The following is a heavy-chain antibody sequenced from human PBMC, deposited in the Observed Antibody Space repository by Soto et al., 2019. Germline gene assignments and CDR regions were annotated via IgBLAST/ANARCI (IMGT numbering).Heavy chain of an antibody. J-gene: IGHJ5*02. CDR2: IVPMFGTA. V-gene: IGHV1-69*12. Sequence: QVQLVQSGAEVKKPGSSVNVSCKTSGGTFGNSAVTWVRQAPGQGLEWLGGIVPMFGTANYAQKFQGRVTMTAGESTITAYMELNSLNTDDTAVYYCARDGDPQSAFWSGPLGGGRVDPWGQGTLVTVSS. D-gene: IGHD3-3*01. CDR3: ARDGDPQSAFWSGPLGGGRVDP. CDR1: GGTFGNSA.